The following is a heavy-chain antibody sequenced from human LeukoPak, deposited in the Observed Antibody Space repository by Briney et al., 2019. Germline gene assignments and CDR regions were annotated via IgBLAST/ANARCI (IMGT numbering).Heavy chain of an antibody. V-gene: IGHV3-30*02. CDR3: AKDIGTE. CDR1: GFTFTTYG. Sequence: GGSLRLSCEASGFTFTTYGMHWVRQVPGKGLEWVAFIRYDGSDKYYVDSVKGRFTISRDNARSTLYLQMNSLRAEDTAVYYCAKDIGTEWGQGTLVTVSS. D-gene: IGHD3-10*01. CDR2: IRYDGSDK. J-gene: IGHJ4*02.